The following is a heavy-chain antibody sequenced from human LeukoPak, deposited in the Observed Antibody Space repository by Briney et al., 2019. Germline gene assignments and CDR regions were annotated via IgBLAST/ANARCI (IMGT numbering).Heavy chain of an antibody. V-gene: IGHV3-30*01. D-gene: IGHD5-18*01. CDR3: AREDSFSLKRFDY. J-gene: IGHJ4*02. Sequence: SEKGRFTISRDNSRNTLHLHMNSLRTEDTAVYYCAREDSFSLKRFDYWGQGTLVTVSS.